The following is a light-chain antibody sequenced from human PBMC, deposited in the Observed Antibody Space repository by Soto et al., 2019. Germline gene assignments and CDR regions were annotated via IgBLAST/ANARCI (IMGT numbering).Light chain of an antibody. CDR2: AAS. CDR3: QRHNSAPPVS. CDR1: QGISNY. J-gene: IGKJ3*01. Sequence: DIQMTQSPSSLSASVGDRVTITCRASQGISNYLAWYQQKPGKAPQLLIYAASTLQSGVPSRFSGSGSGTEFTLTISSLQPEDVATYYCQRHNSAPPVSFGPGTKVDLK. V-gene: IGKV1-27*01.